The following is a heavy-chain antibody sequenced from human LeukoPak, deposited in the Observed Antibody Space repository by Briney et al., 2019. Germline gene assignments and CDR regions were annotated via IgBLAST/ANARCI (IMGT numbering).Heavy chain of an antibody. D-gene: IGHD2/OR15-2a*01. J-gene: IGHJ1*01. CDR1: GDSIRRGSY. CDR3: ATVATSFSARFEQ. V-gene: IGHV4-38-2*02. Sequence: NTSETLSLTCTVSGDSIRRGSYWGWIRQPPGKGLEWIATIFHSGSIYTNPSLKSRVTISIDTSKNQVSLSLSSVTAADTAFYYCATVATSFSARFEQWGQGTLVAVSS. CDR2: IFHSGSI.